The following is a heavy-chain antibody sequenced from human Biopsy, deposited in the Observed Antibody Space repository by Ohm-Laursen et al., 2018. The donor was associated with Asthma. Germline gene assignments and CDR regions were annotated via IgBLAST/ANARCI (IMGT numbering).Heavy chain of an antibody. CDR3: ARDVMEWYLPAFDF. D-gene: IGHD3-3*01. Sequence: SLRLSCTASGFTFISYAMHWVRQAPGKGLEWVAVGGSYYDRGLKYYADSVNGRFTVSRDDSKNTLYLQMNSLRPDDTAVYYCARDVMEWYLPAFDFWGQGTLVTVSS. V-gene: IGHV3-30-3*01. CDR2: GGSYYDRGLK. J-gene: IGHJ4*02. CDR1: GFTFISYA.